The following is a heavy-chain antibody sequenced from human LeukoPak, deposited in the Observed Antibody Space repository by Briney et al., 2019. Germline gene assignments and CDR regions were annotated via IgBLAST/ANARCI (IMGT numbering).Heavy chain of an antibody. CDR1: GYSISSGYY. CDR2: IYHSGST. CDR3: ARESTYYYDSSGYPEYFQH. J-gene: IGHJ1*01. Sequence: SETLSLTCTVSGYSISSGYYWGWIRQPPGKGLEWIGSIYHSGSTYYNPSLKSRVTISVDTSKNQISLKLSSVTAADTAVYYCARESTYYYDSSGYPEYFQHWGQGTLVTVSS. V-gene: IGHV4-38-2*02. D-gene: IGHD3-22*01.